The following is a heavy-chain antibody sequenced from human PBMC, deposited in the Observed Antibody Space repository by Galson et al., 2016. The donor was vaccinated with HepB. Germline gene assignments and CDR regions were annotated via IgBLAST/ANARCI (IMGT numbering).Heavy chain of an antibody. Sequence: QSGAEVKKPGESLKISCKGSGYRFANYWIGWVRQMPGKGLESMGIVYPGNSELRYSPSFQGPVTISADKSITTVYLQWNSLKASDSAIYYCARHECRGSDCFSAYDFWGQGTVVTVSS. CDR3: ARHECRGSDCFSAYDF. D-gene: IGHD2-21*02. CDR2: VYPGNSEL. CDR1: GYRFANYW. V-gene: IGHV5-51*01. J-gene: IGHJ3*01.